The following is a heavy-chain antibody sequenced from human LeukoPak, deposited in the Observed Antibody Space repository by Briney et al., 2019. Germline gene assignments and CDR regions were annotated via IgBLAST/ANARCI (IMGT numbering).Heavy chain of an antibody. Sequence: GGSLRLSCAASGFTFSSYWMSWVRQAPGKGLEWVANIKQDGSEKYYVDSVKGRFTISRDNAKNSLYLQMNSLRAEDTAVYYCASAEHSITMVRGVTPEYWGQGTLVTVSS. V-gene: IGHV3-7*01. D-gene: IGHD3-10*01. J-gene: IGHJ4*02. CDR2: IKQDGSEK. CDR3: ASAEHSITMVRGVTPEY. CDR1: GFTFSSYW.